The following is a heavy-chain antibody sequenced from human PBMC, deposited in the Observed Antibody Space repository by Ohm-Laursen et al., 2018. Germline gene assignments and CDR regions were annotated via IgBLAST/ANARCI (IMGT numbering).Heavy chain of an antibody. D-gene: IGHD5-12*01. V-gene: IGHV4-59*01. J-gene: IGHJ3*01. CDR3: VREKHDGYDDRAFDV. CDR1: GGSMSGYY. Sequence: SETLSLTCAVSGGSMSGYYWNWVRQLPGKGLEWIGYQHYSGRTSYNPSLRGRVAISVDMSKSQCSLILSSVAAADTAVYYCVREKHDGYDDRAFDVWGRGTMVTV. CDR2: QHYSGRT.